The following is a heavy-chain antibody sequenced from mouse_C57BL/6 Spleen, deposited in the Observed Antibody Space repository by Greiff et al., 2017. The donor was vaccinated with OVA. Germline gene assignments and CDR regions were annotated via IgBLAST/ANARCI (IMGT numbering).Heavy chain of an antibody. D-gene: IGHD2-3*01. CDR3: AREGWLQSYWYFDV. V-gene: IGHV3-6*01. Sequence: VQLKESGPGLVKPSQSLSLTCSVTGYSITSGYSWNWIRQFPGNKLEWMGYISYDGSNNYNPSPKNRISITRDTSKNQFFLKLNSVTTEDTATYYCAREGWLQSYWYFDVWGTGTTVTVSS. CDR2: ISYDGSN. J-gene: IGHJ1*03. CDR1: GYSITSGYS.